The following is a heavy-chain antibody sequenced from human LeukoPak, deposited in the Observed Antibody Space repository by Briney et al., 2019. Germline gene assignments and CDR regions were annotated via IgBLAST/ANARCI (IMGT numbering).Heavy chain of an antibody. CDR1: GFTFSSYG. J-gene: IGHJ4*02. D-gene: IGHD3-22*01. CDR2: IWYDGSNK. CDR3: ARFGIGSSGYTDY. Sequence: PGGSLRLSCAASGFTFSSYGMHWVRQAPGKGLEWVAVIWYDGSNKYYADSVKGRFTISGDNSKNTLYLQMNSLRAEDTAVYYCARFGIGSSGYTDYWGQGTLVTVSS. V-gene: IGHV3-33*01.